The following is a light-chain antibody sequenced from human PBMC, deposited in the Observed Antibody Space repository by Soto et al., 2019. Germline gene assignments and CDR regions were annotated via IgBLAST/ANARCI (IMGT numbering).Light chain of an antibody. CDR1: QSVSSN. V-gene: IGKV3-15*01. Sequence: EIVMTQSPATLSVSPGERATLSCRASQSVSSNLAWYQQKPGQAPRLLIYDASTRATGIPARFSGSGAGTEFTLTISSLQSEDFAVYYCHQYNNWPVTFGPATKVDIK. CDR2: DAS. CDR3: HQYNNWPVT. J-gene: IGKJ3*01.